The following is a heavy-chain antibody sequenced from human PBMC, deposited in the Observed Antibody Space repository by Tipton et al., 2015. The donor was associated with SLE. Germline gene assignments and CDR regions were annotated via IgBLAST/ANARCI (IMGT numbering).Heavy chain of an antibody. Sequence: TLSLTCTVSGGSISSHYWGWIRQPPGKGLEWIGSIYHSGSTYYNPSLKSRVTISVDTSKNQFSLKLSSVTAADTAVYYCARAPHDYGDNEAFDIWGQGTMVTVSS. V-gene: IGHV4-38-2*02. J-gene: IGHJ3*02. CDR1: GGSISSHY. CDR3: ARAPHDYGDNEAFDI. CDR2: IYHSGST. D-gene: IGHD4-17*01.